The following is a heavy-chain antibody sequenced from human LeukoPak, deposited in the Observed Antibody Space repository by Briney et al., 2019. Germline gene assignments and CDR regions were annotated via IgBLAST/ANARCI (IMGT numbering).Heavy chain of an antibody. CDR2: INTKSGRT. D-gene: IGHD6-6*01. V-gene: IGHV1-2*02. CDR3: ARAALIDAGPYLIGP. CDR1: GYSFTDYY. J-gene: IGHJ5*02. Sequence: ASVRVSCKTSGYSFTDYYIHWVRQAPGQGLEWMGWINTKSGRTSSARKFQGRVTMTSDPSITTVYMDMAWLTSDDTAIYFCARAALIDAGPYLIGPWGQGTLVTVSS.